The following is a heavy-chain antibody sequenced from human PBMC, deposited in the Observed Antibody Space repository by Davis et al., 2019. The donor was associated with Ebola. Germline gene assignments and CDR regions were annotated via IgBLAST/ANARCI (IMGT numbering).Heavy chain of an antibody. CDR2: IYPGDSYT. D-gene: IGHD2-15*01. CDR1: GYSFTSYW. J-gene: IGHJ3*02. Sequence: GESLKISWKGSGYSFTSYWIAWVRQMPGKGLEWMGIIYPGDSYTRYSPSFRGQVTISADKSIKTAFLQWSSLKASDTAMYYCPSLRRTITGRDDAFDIWGQGTMVTVSS. V-gene: IGHV5-51*01. CDR3: PSLRRTITGRDDAFDI.